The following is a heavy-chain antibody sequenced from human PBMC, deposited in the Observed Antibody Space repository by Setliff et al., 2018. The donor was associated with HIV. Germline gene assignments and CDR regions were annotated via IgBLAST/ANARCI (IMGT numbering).Heavy chain of an antibody. V-gene: IGHV3-9*01. CDR3: ASGGWSTYYYYGMDV. D-gene: IGHD6-19*01. J-gene: IGHJ6*02. Sequence: GGSLRLSCAASGFTFDDYAMHWVRQAPGKGLEWVSGISWNSGSIGYADSVKGRFTISRDNAKNSLYLQMNSLRDEDTAVYYCASGGWSTYYYYGMDVWGQGTTVTVSS. CDR2: ISWNSGSI. CDR1: GFTFDDYA.